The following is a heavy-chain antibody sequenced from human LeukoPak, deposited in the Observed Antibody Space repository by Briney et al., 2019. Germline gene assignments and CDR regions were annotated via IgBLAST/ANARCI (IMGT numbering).Heavy chain of an antibody. CDR3: ARSVESDYGHVDV. D-gene: IGHD4-17*01. CDR1: GYSFTSYG. J-gene: IGHJ6*02. V-gene: IGHV1-18*01. Sequence: ASVKVSCKASGYSFTSYGISWVRQAPGQGLEWMGWISAYNGNTIYAQNLQGRVTMTTDTSTSTAYMELRSLRSDDTAVYYCARSVESDYGHVDVWGQGTTVTVSS. CDR2: ISAYNGNT.